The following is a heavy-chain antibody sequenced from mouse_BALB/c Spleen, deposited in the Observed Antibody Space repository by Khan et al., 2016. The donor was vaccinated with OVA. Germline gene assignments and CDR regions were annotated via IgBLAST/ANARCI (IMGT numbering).Heavy chain of an antibody. D-gene: IGHD4-1*01. CDR2: ISRRGDYT. V-gene: IGHV5-6*01. CDR1: GFTFTSYS. CDR3: ASHLTGAFAY. Sequence: VRLQQSGRDLVEPGGSLKLSCAASGFTFTSYSMSWVRQTPGKRLEWVATISRRGDYTYYPDIVKGRFTISRDNAKNTLYLQMSSLKSEDTAMYYCASHLTGAFAYWGQGTMVAVSA. J-gene: IGHJ3*01.